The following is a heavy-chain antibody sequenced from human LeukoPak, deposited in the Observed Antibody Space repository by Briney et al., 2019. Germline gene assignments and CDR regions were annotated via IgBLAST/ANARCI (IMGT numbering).Heavy chain of an antibody. J-gene: IGHJ4*02. Sequence: SVKVSCKASGGTFSSYAIRWVRQAPGQGLEWMGGIIPIFGTANYAQKFQGRVTITADESTSTAYMELSSLRSEDTAVYYCARSRLAARPDYFDYWGQGTLVTVSS. V-gene: IGHV1-69*13. CDR1: GGTFSSYA. D-gene: IGHD6-6*01. CDR2: IIPIFGTA. CDR3: ARSRLAARPDYFDY.